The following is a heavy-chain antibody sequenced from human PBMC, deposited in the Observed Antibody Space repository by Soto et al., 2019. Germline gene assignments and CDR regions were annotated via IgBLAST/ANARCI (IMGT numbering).Heavy chain of an antibody. CDR3: ARVGHYYYYYMDV. CDR1: GFTFSSYS. CDR2: IGSSSSYI. Sequence: EVQLVESGGGLVKPGGSLRLSCAASGFTFSSYSMNWVRQAPGKGLEWVSSIGSSSSYIYYADSVKGRFTISRDNAKNSLYLQMNSLRAEDTGVYYCARVGHYYYYYMDVWGKGTTVTVSS. J-gene: IGHJ6*03. V-gene: IGHV3-21*01.